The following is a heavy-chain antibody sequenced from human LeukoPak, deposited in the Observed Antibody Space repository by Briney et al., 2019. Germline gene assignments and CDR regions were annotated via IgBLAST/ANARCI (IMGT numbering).Heavy chain of an antibody. Sequence: GGSLGLSCAASGFTFSSYAMSWVRQAPGKGLEWVSAISGSGGSTYYADSVEGRFTISRDNSKNTLYLQMNSLRAEDTAVYYCAKARRVTVTTTIPDYWGQGTLVTVSS. CDR3: AKARRVTVTTTIPDY. CDR1: GFTFSSYA. J-gene: IGHJ4*02. D-gene: IGHD4-17*01. V-gene: IGHV3-23*01. CDR2: ISGSGGST.